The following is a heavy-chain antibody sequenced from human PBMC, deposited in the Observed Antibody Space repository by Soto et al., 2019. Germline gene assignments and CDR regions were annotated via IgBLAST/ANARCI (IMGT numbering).Heavy chain of an antibody. V-gene: IGHV4-34*01. Sequence: SETLSLTCAVYGGSFSGYYWSRIRQPPGKGLEWIGEINHSGSTNYNPSLKSRVTISVDTSKNQFSLKLSSVTAADTAVYYCARSVTVTYLSYYYYGMDVWGQGTTVTVSS. CDR2: INHSGST. D-gene: IGHD4-17*01. CDR1: GGSFSGYY. J-gene: IGHJ6*02. CDR3: ARSVTVTYLSYYYYGMDV.